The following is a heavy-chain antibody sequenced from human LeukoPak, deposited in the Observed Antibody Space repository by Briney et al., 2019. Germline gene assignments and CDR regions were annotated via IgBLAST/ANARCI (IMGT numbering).Heavy chain of an antibody. V-gene: IGHV3-74*01. D-gene: IGHD5-18*01. CDR3: ANEGSYGDFDY. CDR1: ASTFSDYW. CDR2: ISPDGSIT. J-gene: IGHJ4*02. Sequence: GGSLRLSCVVSASTFSDYWMQWVRQAPGKGLVWVSRISPDGSITDFADSVKGRFAIPRDNAKNTVFLQMNSLRAEDTAVYYCANEGSYGDFDYWGQGTLVTVSS.